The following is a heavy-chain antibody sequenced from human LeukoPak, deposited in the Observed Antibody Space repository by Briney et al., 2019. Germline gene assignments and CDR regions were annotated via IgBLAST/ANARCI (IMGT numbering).Heavy chain of an antibody. CDR2: IYSGGST. CDR3: AREIEGSYSDY. V-gene: IGHV3-66*01. Sequence: GGSLRLSCAASGFTVSSNYMSWVRQAPGKGLEWVSVIYSGGSTYYADSVKGRFTISRDNSKNTLYLQMNSLRAEDTAVYYCAREIEGSYSDYWGQGTLVTVSS. J-gene: IGHJ4*02. D-gene: IGHD3-10*01. CDR1: GFTVSSNY.